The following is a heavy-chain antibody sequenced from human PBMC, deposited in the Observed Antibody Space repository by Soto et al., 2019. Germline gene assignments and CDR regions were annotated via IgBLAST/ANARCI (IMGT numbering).Heavy chain of an antibody. D-gene: IGHD3-3*01. CDR2: IIPIFGTA. CDR1: GGTFSSYA. J-gene: IGHJ6*02. CDR3: ASSPGITIFGVVISPYYYYGMDV. V-gene: IGHV1-69*13. Sequence: GASVKVSCKASGGTFSSYAISWVRQAPGQGLEWMGGIIPIFGTANYAQKFQGRVTITADESTSTAYMELSSLRSEDTAVYYCASSPGITIFGVVISPYYYYGMDVWGQGTTVTVSS.